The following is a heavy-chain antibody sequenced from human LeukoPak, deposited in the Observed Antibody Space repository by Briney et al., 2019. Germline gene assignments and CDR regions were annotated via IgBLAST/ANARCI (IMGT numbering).Heavy chain of an antibody. D-gene: IGHD6-13*01. J-gene: IGHJ6*02. CDR1: GYSFTSYW. CDR3: ARRSGIAAAGTGNGMDV. CDR2: IDPSDSYT. Sequence: GESLKISCKGSGYSFTSYWISWVRQMPGKGLEWMGRIDPSDSYTNYSPSFQGRVTISADKSISTAYLQWSSLKASDTAMYYCARRSGIAAAGTGNGMDVWGQGTTVTVSS. V-gene: IGHV5-10-1*01.